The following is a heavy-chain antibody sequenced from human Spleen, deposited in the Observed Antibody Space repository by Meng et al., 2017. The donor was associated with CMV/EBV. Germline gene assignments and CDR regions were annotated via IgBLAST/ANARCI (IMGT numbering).Heavy chain of an antibody. CDR1: GFTFSDYY. V-gene: IGHV3-11*01. J-gene: IGHJ4*02. CDR3: ARAVSYSGRSYFDS. CDR2: ISSSGSTI. D-gene: IGHD1-26*01. Sequence: GESLKISCAASGFTFSDYYMSWIRQAPGKGLEWVSYISSSGSTIYYADSVKGRFTISRDNAKNSLYLQMNSLRAEDTAVYYCARAVSYSGRSYFDSWGQGTLVTVSS.